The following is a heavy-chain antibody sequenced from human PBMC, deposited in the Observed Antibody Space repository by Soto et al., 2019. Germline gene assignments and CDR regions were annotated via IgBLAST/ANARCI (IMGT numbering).Heavy chain of an antibody. D-gene: IGHD3-16*01. CDR2: IIPIFGTA. CDR1: GGTFSNYA. CDR3: ARGGKALGFYYGMDV. Sequence: QVQLVQSGAEVKKPGSSVKVSCKASGGTFSNYAISWVRQAPGQGREWMGGIIPIFGTANYAQKFQGRVTSTADESTTTAYMELSSLKSEDTAVYYCARGGKALGFYYGMDVWGQGTTVTVSS. V-gene: IGHV1-69*01. J-gene: IGHJ6*02.